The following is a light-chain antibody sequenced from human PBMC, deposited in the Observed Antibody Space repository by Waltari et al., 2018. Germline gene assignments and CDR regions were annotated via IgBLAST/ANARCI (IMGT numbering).Light chain of an antibody. V-gene: IGLV3-1*01. CDR1: KLEDKY. CDR3: QAWDRNTYVV. J-gene: IGLJ2*01. CDR2: QDY. Sequence: SYELTQPPSVSVSPGQTATITCSGDKLEDKYASWYQQRPGPSPVLVIYQDYRRPPGIPGRFSGSTPGNTATLTISGTQAMDEADYYCQAWDRNTYVVFGGGTKVTVL.